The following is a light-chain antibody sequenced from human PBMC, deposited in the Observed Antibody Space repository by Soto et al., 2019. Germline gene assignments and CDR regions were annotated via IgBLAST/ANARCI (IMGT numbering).Light chain of an antibody. V-gene: IGKV3-20*01. CDR2: AAS. CDR1: QRVSNNY. J-gene: IGKJ1*01. CDR3: QQYYTSPWT. Sequence: EIELTQSPCTLSLSPGERATLSCTASQRVSNNYVAWYQQIPGQPPRVLIKAASTLFLGIPDRFSGSGSVTDFTLTITRLEPEDFAVYYCQQYYTSPWTFGQGTKVELK.